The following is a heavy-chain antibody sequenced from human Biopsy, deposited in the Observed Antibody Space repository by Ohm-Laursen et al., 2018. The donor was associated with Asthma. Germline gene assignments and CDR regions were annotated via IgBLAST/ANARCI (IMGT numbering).Heavy chain of an antibody. CDR3: AEGDSSNLSHFYFDY. V-gene: IGHV3-53*01. CDR2: IYSGGTS. J-gene: IGHJ4*02. D-gene: IGHD3-22*01. Sequence: SLRLSCAASGFAVSRDHMFWVRQAPGKGLEWVSVIYSGGTSHTEDSVRGRFTISRDYSKNTLYLQMHSLRAEDTAVYYCAEGDSSNLSHFYFDYWGQGTLVTVSS. CDR1: GFAVSRDH.